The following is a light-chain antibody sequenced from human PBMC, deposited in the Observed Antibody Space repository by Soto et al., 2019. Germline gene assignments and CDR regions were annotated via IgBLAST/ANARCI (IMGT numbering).Light chain of an antibody. Sequence: QSALTQPPSASGSPGQSVTISCTGTSSDVGGYNYVSWYQQYPGRAPKLMIYEVTKQPSGVPDRFSGSKSGNTASLTVSGLHAEDEADYYCSSYAASNNFYFVFGGGTKLTVL. V-gene: IGLV2-8*01. J-gene: IGLJ3*02. CDR3: SSYAASNNFYFV. CDR2: EVT. CDR1: SSDVGGYNY.